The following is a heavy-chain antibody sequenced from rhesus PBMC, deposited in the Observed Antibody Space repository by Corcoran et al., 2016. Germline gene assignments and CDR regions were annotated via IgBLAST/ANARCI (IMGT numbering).Heavy chain of an antibody. D-gene: IGHD5-24*01. J-gene: IGHJ4*01. Sequence: QVQLQESGPGLVKPLETLSLTCAVSGGSISSNYWSWIRQPPGKGLGGIGNIYGSGISTHPTPSPKSRVPLSVDTSKNQFSLKRSSVPAADTAVYYCARAPGWVQLSFDYWGQGVLVTVSS. V-gene: IGHV4S11*01. CDR1: GGSISSNY. CDR2: IYGSGIST. CDR3: ARAPGWVQLSFDY.